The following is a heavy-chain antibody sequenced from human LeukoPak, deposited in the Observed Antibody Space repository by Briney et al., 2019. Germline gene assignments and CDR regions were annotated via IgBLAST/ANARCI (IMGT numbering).Heavy chain of an antibody. V-gene: IGHV3-7*01. J-gene: IGHJ4*02. CDR2: IKKDGSEK. Sequence: GGSPRHSCAASGLSPSTYWMRSVRPAPGEGLEWGANIKKDGSEKYYMDSVKGRFTISRDNAKNSLYLQMNSLRAEDTAVYYCAREEYGDHLWWGQGTLVTVSS. CDR1: GLSPSTYW. D-gene: IGHD4-17*01. CDR3: AREEYGDHLW.